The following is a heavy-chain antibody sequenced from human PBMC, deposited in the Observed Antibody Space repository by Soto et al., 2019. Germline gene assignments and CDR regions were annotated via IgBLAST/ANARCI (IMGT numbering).Heavy chain of an antibody. Sequence: ASVKVSCKASGYTFTDFGLSWVRQAPGQGLEWMGWIGAYNGNTDYAQTLQDRLTLTTDASTGTAYMELRSLTSDDTAIYYCARSGAAVTSHFDFWGQGTPVTVSS. V-gene: IGHV1-18*01. CDR1: GYTFTDFG. CDR2: IGAYNGNT. J-gene: IGHJ4*02. D-gene: IGHD2-21*02. CDR3: ARSGAAVTSHFDF.